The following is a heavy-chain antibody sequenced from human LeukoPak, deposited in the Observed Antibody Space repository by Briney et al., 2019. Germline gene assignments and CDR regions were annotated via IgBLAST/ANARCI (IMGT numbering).Heavy chain of an antibody. Sequence: SETLSLTCTVSGGSISSSSYYWGWIRQPPGKGLEWIGSIYYSGSTYYNPSLKSRVTISVDTSKNQFSLKLSSVTAADTAVYYCARDLLTVTSVWGQGTLVTVPS. V-gene: IGHV4-39*07. J-gene: IGHJ4*02. CDR2: IYYSGST. CDR1: GGSISSSSYY. CDR3: ARDLLTVTSV. D-gene: IGHD4-17*01.